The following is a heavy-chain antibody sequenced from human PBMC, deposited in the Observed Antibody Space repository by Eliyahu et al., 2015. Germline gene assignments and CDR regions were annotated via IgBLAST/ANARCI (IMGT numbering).Heavy chain of an antibody. Sequence: QVQVVESGGGLVKPGGSLRLSCEISGFGFGXYYMNWIRQAPGKGLEWIAYISRSGGTVYYADFVRGRFTISRANAKNSLYLQMNSLTVEDTAVYYCARGRQLGGLYYYYGMDVWGQGTTVTVSS. J-gene: IGHJ6*02. CDR2: ISRSGGTV. D-gene: IGHD3-16*01. CDR1: GFGFGXYY. V-gene: IGHV3-11*01. CDR3: ARGRQLGGLYYYYGMDV.